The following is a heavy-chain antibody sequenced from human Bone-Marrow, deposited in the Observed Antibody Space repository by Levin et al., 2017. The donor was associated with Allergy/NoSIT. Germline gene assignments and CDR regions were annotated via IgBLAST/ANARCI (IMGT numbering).Heavy chain of an antibody. J-gene: IGHJ4*02. CDR3: ARDNPVAVAGTFDY. D-gene: IGHD6-19*01. CDR1: GGSITSNNW. Sequence: SETLSLTCAVSGGSITSNNWWSWVRQSPGKGLEWIGEIYRSGSTNYNPSLKNRVSMSVDTSKNQFSLRLNSVTAAATAVYFCARDNPVAVAGTFDYWGQGTLVTVSS. V-gene: IGHV4-4*02. CDR2: IYRSGST.